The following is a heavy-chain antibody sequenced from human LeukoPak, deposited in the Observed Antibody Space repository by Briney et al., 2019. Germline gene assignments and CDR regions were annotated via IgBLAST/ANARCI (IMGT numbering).Heavy chain of an antibody. D-gene: IGHD1-20*01. J-gene: IGHJ5*02. CDR2: ISAYNGNI. Sequence: GASVKVSCKTSVYSFTSYGISWVRQDPGRGLEWMGGISAYNGNINYAQKLQGRVTMTTDTSTSTAYMELRSLRSDDTAVYYCARGPITGTSSWWFDPWGQGTLVTVSS. CDR3: ARGPITGTSSWWFDP. V-gene: IGHV1-18*01. CDR1: VYSFTSYG.